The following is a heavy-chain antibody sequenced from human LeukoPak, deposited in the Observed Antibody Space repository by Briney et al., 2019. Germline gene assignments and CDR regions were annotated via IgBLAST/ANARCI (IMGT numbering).Heavy chain of an antibody. CDR1: GFIFSSYN. D-gene: IGHD1-26*01. V-gene: IGHV3-21*06. CDR3: ATYSGTYRDH. J-gene: IGHJ4*02. Sequence: GGSLRLSCAGSGFIFSSYNMNWVRQAPGKGLEWVSSIKTAGKHIYYADSVRDRFAISRDDAKNSLYLQMNNLGVDDTAVYYCATYSGTYRDHWGQGTLVTVSS. CDR2: IKTAGKHI.